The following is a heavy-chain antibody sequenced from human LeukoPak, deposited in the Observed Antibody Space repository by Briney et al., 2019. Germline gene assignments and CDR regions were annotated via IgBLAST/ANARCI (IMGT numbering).Heavy chain of an antibody. J-gene: IGHJ5*02. Sequence: GGSLRLSCAASGFTFSSYGMHWVRRAPGKGLEWVAIIWYDGSHKYYVDSVKGRFTISRDNSKNTLYLQMNSLRAEDTAVYYCARDRATYSSSSRNWFDPWGQGTLVTVSS. CDR2: IWYDGSHK. D-gene: IGHD6-6*01. V-gene: IGHV3-30*02. CDR3: ARDRATYSSSSRNWFDP. CDR1: GFTFSSYG.